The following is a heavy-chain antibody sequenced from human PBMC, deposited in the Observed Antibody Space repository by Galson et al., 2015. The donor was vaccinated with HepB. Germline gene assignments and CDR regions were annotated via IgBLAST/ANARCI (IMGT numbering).Heavy chain of an antibody. V-gene: IGHV1-3*01. Sequence: CKASGYTISSFAMHWVRQAPGQRLEWMGWLNAGNGDTKYSQKFQGRVTITRDTSANTAYMELNSLRSEDTAVYYCARWGQYYYDSRGYYDTGPTQYFQHWGQGTLVTVSP. CDR1: GYTISSFA. J-gene: IGHJ1*01. CDR3: ARWGQYYYDSRGYYDTGPTQYFQH. CDR2: LNAGNGDT. D-gene: IGHD3-22*01.